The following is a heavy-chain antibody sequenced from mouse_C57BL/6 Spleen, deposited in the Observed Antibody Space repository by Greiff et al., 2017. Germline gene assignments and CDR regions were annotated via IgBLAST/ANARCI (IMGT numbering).Heavy chain of an antibody. CDR1: GYAFSSSW. Sequence: QVQLQQSGPELVKPGASVTISCKASGYAFSSSWMNWVKQRPGKGLEWIGRIYPGDGDTNNNGKFKGKATLTADKSSSTAYMQLSSLTSEDSAVYFCARSGVTTEGAMDYWGQGTSVTVSS. CDR2: IYPGDGDT. V-gene: IGHV1-82*01. J-gene: IGHJ4*01. CDR3: ARSGVTTEGAMDY. D-gene: IGHD2-2*01.